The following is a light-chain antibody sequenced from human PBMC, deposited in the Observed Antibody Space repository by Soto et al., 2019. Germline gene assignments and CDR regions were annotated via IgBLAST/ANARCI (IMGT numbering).Light chain of an antibody. J-gene: IGKJ2*01. V-gene: IGKV1-5*03. CDR2: KAS. Sequence: DIQMTQSPSTLSASVGDRVTFTCRASQFINNWLAWYQQKPGQAPQLLIYKASTLESGVPPRFNGSGSGTEFSLTISSLQPDDSATYYCQQYNSYSYTFGQGTKLEIK. CDR1: QFINNW. CDR3: QQYNSYSYT.